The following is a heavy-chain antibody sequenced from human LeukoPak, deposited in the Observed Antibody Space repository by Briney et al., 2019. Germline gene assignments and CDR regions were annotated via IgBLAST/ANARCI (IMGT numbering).Heavy chain of an antibody. CDR3: ARNSSSSRAFDI. CDR1: GGSFSTYF. J-gene: IGHJ3*02. CDR2: INHSGNT. Sequence: SETLSLTCAVYGGSFSTYFWSWIRQPPGKGLEWIGQINHSGNTNYNPPLKSRVTISADTSKNQFSLKLTSVTAADTAVYYCARNSSSSRAFDIWGQGTRVTVSS. V-gene: IGHV4-34*01. D-gene: IGHD6-13*01.